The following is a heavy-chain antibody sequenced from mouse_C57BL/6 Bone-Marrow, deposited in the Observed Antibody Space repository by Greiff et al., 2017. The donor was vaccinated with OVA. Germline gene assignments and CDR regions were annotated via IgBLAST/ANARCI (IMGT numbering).Heavy chain of an antibody. CDR1: GFSFNTYA. CDR3: VHLLLPMDY. D-gene: IGHD1-1*01. CDR2: IRSKSNNYAT. Sequence: EAGGGLVQPKGSLKLSCAASGFSFNTYAMNWVRQAPGKGLEWVARIRSKSNNYATYYADSVKDRFTISRDDSESMLYLQMNNLKTEDTAMYYCVHLLLPMDYWGQGTSVTVSS. V-gene: IGHV10-1*01. J-gene: IGHJ4*01.